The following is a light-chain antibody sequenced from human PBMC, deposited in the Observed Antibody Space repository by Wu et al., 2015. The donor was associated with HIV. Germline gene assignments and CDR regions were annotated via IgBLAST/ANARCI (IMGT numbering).Light chain of an antibody. CDR2: GAS. V-gene: IGKV3-20*01. CDR1: QSVSSN. J-gene: IGKJ1*01. CDR3: QQYGGSPPT. Sequence: EIVMTQSPATLSVSPGERATLSCRASQSVSSNLAWYQQKPGQAPRLLIYGASSRATGIPDRFSGSGSGTDFTLTISRLEPEDLAVFYCQQYGGSPPTFGQGTKVEIK.